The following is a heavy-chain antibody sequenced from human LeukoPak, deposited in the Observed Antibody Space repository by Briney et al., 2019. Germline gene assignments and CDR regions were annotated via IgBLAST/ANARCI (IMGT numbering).Heavy chain of an antibody. CDR3: ARDNGNDAFDI. D-gene: IGHD1-14*01. Sequence: PSETLSLTCAVYGGSFSGYYWSWIRQPPGKGLEWIGEINHSGSTNYNPSLKSRVTISVDTSKNQFSLKLSSVTAADTAVYYCARDNGNDAFDIWGQGTMVTVSS. J-gene: IGHJ3*02. V-gene: IGHV4-34*01. CDR1: GGSFSGYY. CDR2: INHSGST.